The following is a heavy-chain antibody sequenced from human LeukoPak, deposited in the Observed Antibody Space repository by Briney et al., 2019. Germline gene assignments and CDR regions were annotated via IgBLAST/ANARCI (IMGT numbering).Heavy chain of an antibody. D-gene: IGHD5-18*01. V-gene: IGHV3-21*01. Sequence: GGSLRLSCAASEFTFSSYSIHWVRQAPGKGLEWVSSISSSSSYIYYADSVKGRFTISRDNAKNSLYLQMNSLRAEDTAVYYCARAELWLRGVIDYWGQGTLVTVSS. CDR1: EFTFSSYS. J-gene: IGHJ4*02. CDR2: ISSSSSYI. CDR3: ARAELWLRGVIDY.